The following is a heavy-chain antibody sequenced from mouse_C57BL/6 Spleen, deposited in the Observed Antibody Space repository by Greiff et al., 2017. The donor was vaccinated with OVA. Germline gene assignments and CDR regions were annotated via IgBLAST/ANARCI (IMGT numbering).Heavy chain of an antibody. Sequence: EVQGVESGGGLVKPGGSLKLSCAASGFTFSDYGMHWVRQAPEKGLEWVAYISSGSSTIYYADAVKGRFTISRDNAKNTLFLQMTSLRSEDTAMYYCARSDGNWYFDVWGTGTTVTVSS. CDR3: ARSDGNWYFDV. CDR2: ISSGSSTI. V-gene: IGHV5-17*01. CDR1: GFTFSDYG. J-gene: IGHJ1*03. D-gene: IGHD2-3*01.